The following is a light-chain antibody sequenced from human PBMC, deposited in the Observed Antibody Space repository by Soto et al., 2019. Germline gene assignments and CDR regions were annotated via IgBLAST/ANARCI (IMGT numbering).Light chain of an antibody. CDR2: DAS. J-gene: IGKJ4*01. Sequence: EIVMTQSPGTLSVSPGERATLSCRASQSVSINLAWYQQKPGQAPRLLIYDASTRATGIPARFSGSESGTEFTLTISSLQSKDFAVYYCQQYNNWHPLTFGGGTKVEIK. CDR1: QSVSIN. CDR3: QQYNNWHPLT. V-gene: IGKV3D-15*01.